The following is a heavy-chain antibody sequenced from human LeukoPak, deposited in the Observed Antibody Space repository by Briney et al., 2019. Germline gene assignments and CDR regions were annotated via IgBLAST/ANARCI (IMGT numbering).Heavy chain of an antibody. CDR1: GFTLSSFA. Sequence: GGSLRLSCAASGFTLSSFAMTWVRQAPGKGLEWVSSINSGGDTFYRDSVKGRFTISRNHSKTTLNSQMNSLRVEDTAVFSCAKGAPDRVTTNWGQGTLVTVSS. V-gene: IGHV3-23*01. CDR3: AKGAPDRVTTN. D-gene: IGHD1-14*01. CDR2: INSGGDT. J-gene: IGHJ4*02.